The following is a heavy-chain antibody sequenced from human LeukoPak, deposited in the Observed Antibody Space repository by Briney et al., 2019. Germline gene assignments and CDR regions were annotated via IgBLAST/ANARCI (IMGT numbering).Heavy chain of an antibody. V-gene: IGHV3-15*01. Sequence: SGGSLRLSCAASGFTFSSYAMHWVRQAPGKGLEWVGRIKSKTDGGTTDYAAPVKGRFTISRDDSKNTLYLQMNSLRTEDTAVYYCTTDRTPIVGATYYFDYWGQGTLVTVSS. CDR1: GFTFSSYA. CDR2: IKSKTDGGTT. J-gene: IGHJ4*02. CDR3: TTDRTPIVGATYYFDY. D-gene: IGHD1-26*01.